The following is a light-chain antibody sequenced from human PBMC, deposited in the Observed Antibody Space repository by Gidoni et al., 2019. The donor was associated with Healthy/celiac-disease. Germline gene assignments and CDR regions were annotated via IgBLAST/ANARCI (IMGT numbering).Light chain of an antibody. CDR3: QQSYSTLYT. Sequence: DIQITQSPSSLSASVGDRVTLTCRASQSISSYLNWYQQKPGKAPKLLIYAASSLQSGVPSRFSGSGSGTDFTLTISSRQPEEFATYYCQQSYSTLYTFXQXTKLEIK. CDR2: AAS. J-gene: IGKJ2*01. CDR1: QSISSY. V-gene: IGKV1-39*01.